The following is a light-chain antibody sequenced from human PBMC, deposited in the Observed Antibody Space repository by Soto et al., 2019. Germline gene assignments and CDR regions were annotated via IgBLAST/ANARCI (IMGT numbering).Light chain of an antibody. CDR1: SSDVGGYNY. CDR2: EVS. CDR3: SSYTSSSTLYV. Sequence: ALTQPASASGSPGQSITISCTGTSSDVGGYNYVSWYQQHPGKAPKLMIYEVSNRPSGVSNRFSGSKSGNTASLTISGLQAEDEADYYCSSYTSSSTLYVFGTGTKVTVL. V-gene: IGLV2-14*01. J-gene: IGLJ1*01.